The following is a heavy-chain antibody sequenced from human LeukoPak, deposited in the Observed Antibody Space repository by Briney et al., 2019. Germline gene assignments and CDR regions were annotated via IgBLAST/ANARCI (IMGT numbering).Heavy chain of an antibody. Sequence: SETLSLTCAVYGGSFSGYYWSWIRQPPGKGLEWIGEINHSGSTNYNPSLKSRVTISVDTSKNQFSPKLSSVTAADTAVYYCARVRGLNYYGSGSYYRSGYFDYWGQGTLVTVSS. D-gene: IGHD3-10*01. J-gene: IGHJ4*02. V-gene: IGHV4-34*01. CDR2: INHSGST. CDR1: GGSFSGYY. CDR3: ARVRGLNYYGSGSYYRSGYFDY.